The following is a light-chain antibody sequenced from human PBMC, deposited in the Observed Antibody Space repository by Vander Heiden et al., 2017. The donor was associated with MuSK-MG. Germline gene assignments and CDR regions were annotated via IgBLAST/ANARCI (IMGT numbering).Light chain of an antibody. Sequence: DLQLPRSPSSLSASVRDRVTIACRASQSIDKYLNWYQHKPGRAPKLLGYGASVLQSGGPSRCSGSGSRTDFTLTISGLQPEDLATYYCQQSYTLPRTFGQGTRVEI. CDR3: QQSYTLPRT. J-gene: IGKJ1*01. CDR1: QSIDKY. V-gene: IGKV1-39*01. CDR2: GAS.